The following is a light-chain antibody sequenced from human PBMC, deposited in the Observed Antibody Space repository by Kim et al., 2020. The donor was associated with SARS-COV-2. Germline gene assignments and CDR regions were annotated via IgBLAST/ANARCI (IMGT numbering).Light chain of an antibody. J-gene: IGKJ5*01. Sequence: VSPGDIATLSCRASQSVSSSYLACYQQKPSQAPRLLIYGASSRATGIPDRFSGSGSGTDFTLTSSRLEPEDFAVYYCQQYGSSRTFGQGTRLEIK. CDR2: GAS. CDR3: QQYGSSRT. V-gene: IGKV3-20*01. CDR1: QSVSSSY.